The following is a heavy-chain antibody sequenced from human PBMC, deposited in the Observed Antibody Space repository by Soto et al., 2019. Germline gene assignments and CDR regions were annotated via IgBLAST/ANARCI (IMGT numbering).Heavy chain of an antibody. Sequence: QVQLVQSGAEIRKPGVSVRVSCKASGYTFTNYDVNWVRQVPGQGLEWMGWLNPGSGDTGYAQKFQGRVTMTRNTSIGTAYMELSSLRSGDTAIYYCARMASFGTLNWFDPWGQGTLVTVSS. CDR2: LNPGSGDT. CDR3: ARMASFGTLNWFDP. D-gene: IGHD3-16*01. J-gene: IGHJ5*02. CDR1: GYTFTNYD. V-gene: IGHV1-8*01.